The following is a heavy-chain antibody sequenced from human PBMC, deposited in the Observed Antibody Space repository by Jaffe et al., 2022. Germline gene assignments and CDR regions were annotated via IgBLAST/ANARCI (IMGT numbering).Heavy chain of an antibody. Sequence: QVQLVQSGAEVKKPGASVKVSCKASGYTFTSYDINWVRQATGQGLEWMGWMNPNSGNTGYAQKFQGRVTMTRNTSISTAYMELSSLRSEDTAVYYCATSNLDIVVVPAATTWGNAFDIWGQGTMVTVSS. CDR1: GYTFTSYD. CDR2: MNPNSGNT. J-gene: IGHJ3*02. D-gene: IGHD2-2*03. V-gene: IGHV1-8*01. CDR3: ATSNLDIVVVPAATTWGNAFDI.